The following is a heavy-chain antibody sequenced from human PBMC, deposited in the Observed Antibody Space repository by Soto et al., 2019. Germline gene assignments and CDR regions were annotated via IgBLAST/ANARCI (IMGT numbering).Heavy chain of an antibody. D-gene: IGHD6-13*01. J-gene: IGHJ4*02. CDR2: ISWNSGSI. CDR1: GFTFDDYA. Sequence: EVQLVESGGGLVQPGRSLRLSCAASGFTFDDYAMHWVRQAPGKGLEWVSGISWNSGSIGYADSVKGRFTISRDNSKNTLYLQMNSLRAEDTAVYYCARGRSRSSSPVDYWGQGTLVTVSS. CDR3: ARGRSRSSSPVDY. V-gene: IGHV3-9*01.